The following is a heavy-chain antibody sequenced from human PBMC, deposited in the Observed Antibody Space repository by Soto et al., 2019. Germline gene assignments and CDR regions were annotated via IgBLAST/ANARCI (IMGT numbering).Heavy chain of an antibody. Sequence: ASVKVSCKASGGTFSSYAISWVRQAPGQGLEWMGGIIPIFGTANYAQKFQGRVTITADESTSTAYMELSSLRSEDTAVYYCARGGEWGYCSGGSCYYFDYWGQGTLVTVSS. J-gene: IGHJ4*02. CDR1: GGTFSSYA. V-gene: IGHV1-69*13. CDR2: IIPIFGTA. CDR3: ARGGEWGYCSGGSCYYFDY. D-gene: IGHD2-15*01.